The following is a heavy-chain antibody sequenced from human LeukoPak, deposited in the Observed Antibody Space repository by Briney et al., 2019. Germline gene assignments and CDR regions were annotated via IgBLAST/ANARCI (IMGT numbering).Heavy chain of an antibody. V-gene: IGHV3-7*01. J-gene: IGHJ6*02. CDR3: ASDRVFYGLDV. CDR1: GFTFSTYW. CDR2: IKGDGSEK. Sequence: PGGSVRLSCAASGFTFSTYWMAWVLQAPGKGLEWVANIKGDGSEKYHGDSVTGRFTISRDNAKNSLYLQMNSLRAEDTAIYYCASDRVFYGLDVWGQGTTVTVSS.